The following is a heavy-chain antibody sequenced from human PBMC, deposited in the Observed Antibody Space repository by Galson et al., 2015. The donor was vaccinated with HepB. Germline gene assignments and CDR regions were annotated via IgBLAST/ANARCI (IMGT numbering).Heavy chain of an antibody. CDR1: GFTFSDSQ. J-gene: IGHJ3*01. D-gene: IGHD1-1*01. CDR3: ARDLSTTKRAFDV. V-gene: IGHV3-11*06. CDR2: ITHSSALT. Sequence: SLRLSCAASGFTFSDSQMTWIRQAPRKGLEWVSYITHSSALTTYADSVNGRFTISRDNAKNLLYLQMDSLRADDTAVYYCARDLSTTKRAFDVWGQGTVVTVSS.